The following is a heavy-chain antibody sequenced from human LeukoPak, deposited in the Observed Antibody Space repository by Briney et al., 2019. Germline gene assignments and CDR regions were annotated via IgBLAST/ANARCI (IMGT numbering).Heavy chain of an antibody. CDR3: ARGKYTSCDN. D-gene: IGHD2-2*01. J-gene: IGHJ4*02. V-gene: IGHV6-1*01. Sequence: SQTLSLTSAISGDSLFTSSVAWNWIRQSPSRGLEWLGRTYYRSMWSFDYAISVKSRISISTDTSKNHFSLQLNSVTPEDTAVYYCARGKYTSCDNWGQGTLVTVSS. CDR1: GDSLFTSSVA. CDR2: TYYRSMWSF.